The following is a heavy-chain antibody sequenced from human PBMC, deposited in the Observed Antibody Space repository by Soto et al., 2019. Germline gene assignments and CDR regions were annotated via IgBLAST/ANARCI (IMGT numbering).Heavy chain of an antibody. CDR1: GYTFTSYG. CDR2: ISAYNGNT. CDR3: ARDEDHDYGDSDDAFDI. J-gene: IGHJ3*02. Sequence: GASVKVSCKASGYTFTSYGISWVRQAPGQGLEWMGWISAYNGNTNYAQKLQGRVTMTTDTSTSTAYMELRSLRSDDTAVYYCARDEDHDYGDSDDAFDIWGQGTMVTVS. D-gene: IGHD4-17*01. V-gene: IGHV1-18*01.